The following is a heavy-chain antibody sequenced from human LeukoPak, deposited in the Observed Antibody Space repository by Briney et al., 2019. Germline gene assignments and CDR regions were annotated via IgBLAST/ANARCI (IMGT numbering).Heavy chain of an antibody. D-gene: IGHD3-16*02. CDR3: ARVRMITFGGVIVITNLFDY. J-gene: IGHJ4*02. CDR1: GYSFIDYY. CDR2: ISAYNGNT. Sequence: ASVKVSCKTSGYSFIDYYIHWVRQAPGQGLEWMGWISAYNGNTNYAQKLQGRVTMTIDTFTSTAYMELRSLRSDDTAVYYCARVRMITFGGVIVITNLFDYWGQGTLVTVSS. V-gene: IGHV1-18*04.